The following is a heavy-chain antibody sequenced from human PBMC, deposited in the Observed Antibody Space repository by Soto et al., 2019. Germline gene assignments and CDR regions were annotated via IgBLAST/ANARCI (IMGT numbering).Heavy chain of an antibody. CDR1: GGSISSYY. D-gene: IGHD6-19*01. J-gene: IGHJ2*01. V-gene: IGHV4-59*01. Sequence: QVQLQESGPGLVKPSETLSLTCTVSGGSISSYYWGWIRQPPGKGLEWIGYIYYSGHTNYNPSLESRVTISVDTSKNQFSLKLSSVTAADTALYYCARKPLADSWYFDLWGRGTLVTVSS. CDR2: IYYSGHT. CDR3: ARKPLADSWYFDL.